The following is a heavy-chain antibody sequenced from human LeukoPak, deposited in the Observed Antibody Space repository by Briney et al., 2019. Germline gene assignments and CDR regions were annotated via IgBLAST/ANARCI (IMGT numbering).Heavy chain of an antibody. CDR3: ARDLGSGGSCYRN. Sequence: PGRSLRLSCAASGFTFDDYAMHWVRQAPGKGLEWVSGISWNSGSIGYADSVKGRFTISRDNAKNSLYLQMNSLRAEDTAVYFCARDLGSGGSCYRNWGQGTLVTVSS. CDR1: GFTFDDYA. J-gene: IGHJ4*02. CDR2: ISWNSGSI. D-gene: IGHD2-15*01. V-gene: IGHV3-9*01.